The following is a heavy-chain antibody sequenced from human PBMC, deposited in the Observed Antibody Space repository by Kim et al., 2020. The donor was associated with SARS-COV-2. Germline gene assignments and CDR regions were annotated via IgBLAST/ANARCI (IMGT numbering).Heavy chain of an antibody. D-gene: IGHD3-3*01. J-gene: IGHJ4*02. CDR1: GFTFDDYA. CDR3: AKTIFGVVIDYFDY. V-gene: IGHV3-9*01. CDR2: ISWNSGSI. Sequence: GGSLRLSCAASGFTFDDYAMHWVRQAPGKGLEWVSGISWNSGSIGYADSVKGRFTISRDNAKNSLYLQMNSLRAEDTALYYCAKTIFGVVIDYFDYWGQGTLVTVSS.